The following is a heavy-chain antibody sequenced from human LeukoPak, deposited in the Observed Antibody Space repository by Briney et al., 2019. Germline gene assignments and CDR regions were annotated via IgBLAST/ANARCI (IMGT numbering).Heavy chain of an antibody. J-gene: IGHJ5*02. CDR3: ARDVKVTMVRGVIAPFDP. Sequence: PSETLSLTCTVSGGSISSSSYYWGWIRQPPGKGLEWIGSIYYSGSTYYNPSLKSRVTISVDTSKNQFSLKLSSVTAADTAVYYCARDVKVTMVRGVIAPFDPWGQGTLVTVSS. D-gene: IGHD3-10*01. CDR2: IYYSGST. CDR1: GGSISSSSYY. V-gene: IGHV4-39*07.